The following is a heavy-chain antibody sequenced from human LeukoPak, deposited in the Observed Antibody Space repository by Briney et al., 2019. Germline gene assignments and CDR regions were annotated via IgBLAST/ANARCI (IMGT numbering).Heavy chain of an antibody. Sequence: SETLSLTCAVYGGSFSGYYWSWIRQPPGRGLEWIGEINHSGATNYNPSLKSRVTISVDTSKNQLSLKLSSVTAADTAVYYCAASRRAYETTVTTWSSIYFDHWGQGTPVTVSS. CDR1: GGSFSGYY. D-gene: IGHD4-17*01. CDR2: INHSGAT. V-gene: IGHV4-34*01. CDR3: AASRRAYETTVTTWSSIYFDH. J-gene: IGHJ4*02.